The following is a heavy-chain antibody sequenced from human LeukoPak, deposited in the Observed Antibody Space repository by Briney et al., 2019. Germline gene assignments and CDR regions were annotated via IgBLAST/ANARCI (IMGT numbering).Heavy chain of an antibody. CDR1: RFIFSSYE. V-gene: IGHV3-33*08. Sequence: GGSLRLSCAASRFIFSSYEMNWVRQAPGKGLEWVAVIWYDGSNKYYADSVKGRFTISRDNSKNTLYLQMNSLRAEDTAVYYCARPTYSGSYYWFDYWGQGTLVTVSS. D-gene: IGHD1-26*01. CDR2: IWYDGSNK. J-gene: IGHJ4*02. CDR3: ARPTYSGSYYWFDY.